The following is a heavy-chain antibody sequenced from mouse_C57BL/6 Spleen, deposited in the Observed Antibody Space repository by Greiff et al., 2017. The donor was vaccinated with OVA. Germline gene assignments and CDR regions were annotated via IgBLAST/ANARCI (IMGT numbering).Heavy chain of an antibody. V-gene: IGHV1-42*01. CDR1: GYSFTGYY. D-gene: IGHD1-1*01. J-gene: IGHJ1*03. CDR2: INPSTGGT. Sequence: VQLKQSGPELVKPGASVKISCKASGYSFTGYYMNWVKQSPEKSLEWIGEINPSTGGTTYNQKFKAKATLTVDKSSSTAYMQLKSLTSEDSAVYYCARLSGSSYWYFDVWGTGTTVTVSS. CDR3: ARLSGSSYWYFDV.